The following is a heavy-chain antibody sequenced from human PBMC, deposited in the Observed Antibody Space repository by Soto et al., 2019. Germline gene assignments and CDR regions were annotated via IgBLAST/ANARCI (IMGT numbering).Heavy chain of an antibody. Sequence: GGSLRLSCAASGFTFSSYAMHWVRQAPGKGLEWVAVISYDGSNKYYADSVKGRFTISRDNSKNTLYLQMNSLRAEDTAVYYCARDSGYGQGYFDYWGQGTLVTVSS. V-gene: IGHV3-30-3*01. CDR3: ARDSGYGQGYFDY. CDR2: ISYDGSNK. D-gene: IGHD5-12*01. J-gene: IGHJ4*02. CDR1: GFTFSSYA.